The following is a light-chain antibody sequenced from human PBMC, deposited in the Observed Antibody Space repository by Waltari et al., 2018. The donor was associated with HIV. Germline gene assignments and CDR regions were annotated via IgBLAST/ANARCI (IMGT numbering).Light chain of an antibody. V-gene: IGLV3-21*01. Sequence: SYVLTQPHSVSVAPGQTATITCWGNEMGSKSVHWYQQKPGQAPVLDIYYHTDRPQVIPARFSASNSGNTATLTISGVAAGDEADYYCQVWERSSQWVFGGGTKLTVL. J-gene: IGLJ3*02. CDR3: QVWERSSQWV. CDR2: YHT. CDR1: EMGSKS.